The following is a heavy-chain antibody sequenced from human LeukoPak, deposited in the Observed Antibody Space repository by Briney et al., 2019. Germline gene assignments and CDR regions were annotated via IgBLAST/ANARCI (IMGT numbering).Heavy chain of an antibody. V-gene: IGHV1-69*13. Sequence: GASVKVSCKASGGTFSSYAISWVRQAPGQGLEWMGGIIPIFGTANYAQKFQGRVTITADESTSTAYMELSSLRSEDTAVYYCARVEDWYSSSSGDFDYWGQGTLVTVSS. CDR2: IIPIFGTA. CDR3: ARVEDWYSSSSGDFDY. CDR1: GGTFSSYA. D-gene: IGHD6-6*01. J-gene: IGHJ4*02.